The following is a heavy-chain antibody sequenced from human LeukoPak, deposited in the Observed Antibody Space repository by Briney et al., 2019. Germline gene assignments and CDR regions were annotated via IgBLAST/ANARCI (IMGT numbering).Heavy chain of an antibody. V-gene: IGHV1-69*04. CDR1: GGTFSSYA. CDR2: IIPILGIA. D-gene: IGHD1-20*01. J-gene: IGHJ4*02. Sequence: GASVKVSCKASGGTFSSYAISWVRQAPGQGLEWMGRIIPILGIANYAQKFQGRVTITADKSTSTAYMELSSLRSEDTAVYYCATEGVTGTRNFDYWGQGTLVTVSS. CDR3: ATEGVTGTRNFDY.